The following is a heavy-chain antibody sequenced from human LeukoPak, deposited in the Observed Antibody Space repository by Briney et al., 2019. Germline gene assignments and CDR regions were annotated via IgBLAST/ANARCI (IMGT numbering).Heavy chain of an antibody. CDR1: GFTFSSYA. D-gene: IGHD3-22*01. CDR2: ISGSGGST. J-gene: IGHJ4*02. V-gene: IGHV3-23*01. Sequence: QPGGSLRLSCAASGFTFSSYAMSWVRQAPGKGLEWASAISGSGGSTYYADSVKGRFTISRDNSKNTLYLQMNSLRAEDTAVYYCAKEGLYYDSSGYYSGSFDYWGQGTLVTVSS. CDR3: AKEGLYYDSSGYYSGSFDY.